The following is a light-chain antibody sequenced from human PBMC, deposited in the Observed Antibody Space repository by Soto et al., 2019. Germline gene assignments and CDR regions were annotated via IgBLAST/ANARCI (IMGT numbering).Light chain of an antibody. J-gene: IGLJ3*02. CDR3: QVWDRNNNQVL. CDR2: DDR. CDR1: DIGSKS. V-gene: IGLV3-21*02. Sequence: VLTQPPSVSVAPGQTAMITCGGNDIGSKSVHWYQQRPRQAPVLVVYDDRDRPSGLPERFSGSNSGSTATLTISRVEAGDEADYYCQVWDRNNNQVLFGGGTKLTVL.